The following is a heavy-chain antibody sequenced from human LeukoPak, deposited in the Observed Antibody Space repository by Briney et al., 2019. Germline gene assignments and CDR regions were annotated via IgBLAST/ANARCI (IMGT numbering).Heavy chain of an antibody. V-gene: IGHV1-8*02. CDR2: MNPNSGNT. Sequence: GASVKVSCKASGYTFTSYGISWVRQAPGQGLEWMGWMNPNSGNTGYAQKFQGRVTMTRNTSISTAYMELSSLRSEDTAVYYCARNSQKIGMDVWGQGTTVTVSS. CDR3: ARNSQKIGMDV. CDR1: GYTFTSYG. J-gene: IGHJ6*02.